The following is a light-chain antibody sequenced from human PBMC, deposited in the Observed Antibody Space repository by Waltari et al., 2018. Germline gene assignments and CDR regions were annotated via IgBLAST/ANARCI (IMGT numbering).Light chain of an antibody. Sequence: EIVLTQSPGPLSLSPGERATLSCRASQSVAASFVAWYQQKPGQAPTLLIFGAATRATGIPDRFSGSGSGTDFTLTISRLEAEDFAMYYCQQYGTSSVTFGQGTRLEIK. CDR1: QSVAASF. CDR3: QQYGTSSVT. CDR2: GAA. J-gene: IGKJ5*01. V-gene: IGKV3-20*01.